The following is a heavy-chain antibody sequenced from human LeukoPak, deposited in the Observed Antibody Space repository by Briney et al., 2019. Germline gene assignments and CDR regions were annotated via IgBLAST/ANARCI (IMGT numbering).Heavy chain of an antibody. CDR1: GFTFTSSA. J-gene: IGHJ4*02. CDR2: IVVGSGNT. CDR3: ARETPSRYFDY. D-gene: IGHD4-23*01. Sequence: SVKVSCKASGFTFTSSAVQWVRQARGQRLEWIGWIVVGSGNTNYAQKFQERVTITRDMSTSTAYMELSSLRSEDTAVYYCARETPSRYFDYWGQGALVTVSS. V-gene: IGHV1-58*01.